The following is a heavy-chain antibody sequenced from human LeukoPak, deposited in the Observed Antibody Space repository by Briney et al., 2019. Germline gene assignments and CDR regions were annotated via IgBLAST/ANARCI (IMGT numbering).Heavy chain of an antibody. CDR2: IYPGDSDT. CDR1: GYSFTSYW. Sequence: ESLKISCKGSGYSFTSYWIGWVRQMPGKGLEWMGIIYPGDSDTRYSPSFQGQVTISADKSISTAYLQWSSLKASDTAMYYCARSLRAARPEGYYYYYMDVWGKGTTVTVSS. CDR3: ARSLRAARPEGYYYYYMDV. V-gene: IGHV5-51*01. J-gene: IGHJ6*03. D-gene: IGHD6-6*01.